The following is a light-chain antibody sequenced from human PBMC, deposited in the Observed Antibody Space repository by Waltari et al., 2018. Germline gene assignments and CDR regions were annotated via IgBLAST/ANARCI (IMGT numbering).Light chain of an antibody. CDR1: SRDFGSSNY. J-gene: IGLJ2*01. Sequence: QAALTQPRSVSGSPGQSVPIFSTGTSRDFGSSNYSSWYQQHPGTAPKVMIYEVSKRPSGVSDRFSGSKSGNTASLTISGLQAEDEADYYCCSYAGSYTLFGGGTRLTVL. CDR2: EVS. CDR3: CSYAGSYTL. V-gene: IGLV2-11*01.